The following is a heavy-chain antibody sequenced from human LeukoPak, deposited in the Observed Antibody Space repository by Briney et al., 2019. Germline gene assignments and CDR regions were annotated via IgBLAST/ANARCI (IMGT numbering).Heavy chain of an antibody. D-gene: IGHD3-22*01. CDR1: GFTFSSYG. CDR3: AKDGGYYYDSSAPGYYMDV. V-gene: IGHV3-30*02. CDR2: IRYDGSNK. Sequence: GGSLRLSCAASGFTFSSYGMHWVRQAPGEGLDWVAFIRYDGSNKYYADSVKGRFTISRDNSKNTLYLQMNSLRAEDTAVYYCAKDGGYYYDSSAPGYYMDVWGKGTTVTVSS. J-gene: IGHJ6*03.